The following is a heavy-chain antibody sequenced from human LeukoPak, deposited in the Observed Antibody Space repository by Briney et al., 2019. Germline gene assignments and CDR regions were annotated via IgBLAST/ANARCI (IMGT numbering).Heavy chain of an antibody. J-gene: IGHJ6*02. CDR2: ISGSGDRT. V-gene: IGHV3-23*01. Sequence: GGSLRLSCAASGFTFSSYAMSWVRQAPGKGLEWVSVISGSGDRTDYADSVKGRFTISRDNSKNTLYVQMNSLRAEDAAVYYCAKDKGWGYSSYDYYGMDVRGQGTTVTVSS. D-gene: IGHD1-26*01. CDR1: GFTFSSYA. CDR3: AKDKGWGYSSYDYYGMDV.